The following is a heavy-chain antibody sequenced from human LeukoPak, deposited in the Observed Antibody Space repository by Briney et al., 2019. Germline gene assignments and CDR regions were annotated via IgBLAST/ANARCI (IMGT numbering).Heavy chain of an antibody. J-gene: IGHJ6*02. CDR3: ARALSMQNKTARRGMDV. CDR2: IITSGATT. CDR1: RLTSSSNS. Sequence: PGRSLRLARAGARLTSSSNSMTWVRPPAEKLLKWVSTIITSGATTYYTNFVKGPSSACRDNSKDTLYVQMNSLRAQDRATYFCARALSMQNKTARRGMDVWGQGTTVTVSS. D-gene: IGHD2/OR15-2a*01. V-gene: IGHV3-23*01.